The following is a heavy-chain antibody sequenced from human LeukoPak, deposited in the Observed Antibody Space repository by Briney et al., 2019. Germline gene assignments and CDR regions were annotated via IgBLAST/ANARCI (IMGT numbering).Heavy chain of an antibody. CDR2: IKQDGSEK. CDR1: GFTFINHW. Sequence: PGGPLRLSCAASGFTFINHWMSWVRQAPGKGLEWVANIKQDGSEKYYVDSVKDRFTISRDNAKNSLYLQMNSLRAEDAAVYYCTRENWYIDYWGQGNLVTVSS. J-gene: IGHJ4*02. V-gene: IGHV3-7*01. CDR3: TRENWYIDY.